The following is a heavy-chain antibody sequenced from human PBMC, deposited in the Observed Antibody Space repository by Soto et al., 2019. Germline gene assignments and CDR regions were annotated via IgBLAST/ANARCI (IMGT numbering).Heavy chain of an antibody. CDR3: ARDLSPFTMVRGGGGVDY. Sequence: QVQLVESGGGLVKPGGSLRLSCAASGFTFIDYYMSWIRQAPGKGLEWVSYISSSGSTIYYADSVKGRFTISRDNAKNSLYLQMNSLRAEDTAVYYCARDLSPFTMVRGGGGVDYWGQGTLVTVSS. CDR1: GFTFIDYY. J-gene: IGHJ4*02. D-gene: IGHD3-10*01. CDR2: ISSSGSTI. V-gene: IGHV3-11*01.